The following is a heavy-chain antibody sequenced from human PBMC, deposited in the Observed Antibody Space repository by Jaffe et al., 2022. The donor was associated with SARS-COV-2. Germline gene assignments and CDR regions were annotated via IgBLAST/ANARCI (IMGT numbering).Heavy chain of an antibody. D-gene: IGHD6-19*01. V-gene: IGHV3-15*01. CDR3: TTEGSVSGWYWKNYYGMDV. Sequence: EVQLVESGGGLVKPGGSLRLSCAASGFTFSNAWMSWVRQAPGKGLEWVGRIKSKTDGGTTDYAAPVKGRFTISRDDSKNTLYLQMNSLKTEDTAVYYCTTEGSVSGWYWKNYYGMDVWGQGTTVTVSS. CDR1: GFTFSNAW. CDR2: IKSKTDGGTT. J-gene: IGHJ6*02.